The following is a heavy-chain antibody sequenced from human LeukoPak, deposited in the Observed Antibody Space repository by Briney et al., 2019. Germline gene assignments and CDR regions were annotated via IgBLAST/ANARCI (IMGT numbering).Heavy chain of an antibody. CDR1: GFTFSSFG. V-gene: IGHV3-30*02. Sequence: GGSLRLPCAASGFTFSSFGIHWVRQAPGEGLEWVAYIGYSGTDTYYADSVKGRFTISRDNSKNTVHLQVNSLRAADTALYSCARDLTERKYYIAFWGQGTLVTVSS. D-gene: IGHD2-8*02. J-gene: IGHJ4*02. CDR3: ARDLTERKYYIAF. CDR2: IGYSGTDT.